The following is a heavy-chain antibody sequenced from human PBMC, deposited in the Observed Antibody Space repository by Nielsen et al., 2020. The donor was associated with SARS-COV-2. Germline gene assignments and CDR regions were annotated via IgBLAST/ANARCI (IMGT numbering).Heavy chain of an antibody. D-gene: IGHD1-26*01. CDR3: AREDSWELLRTYDALDI. J-gene: IGHJ3*02. Sequence: GGSLRLSCAASGFPFSSFAMHWVRLAPGKGLEWVAVISFDGSDEYSADSVKGRFTISRDNAKNTLYLQMTSLRTEDTAVYYCAREDSWELLRTYDALDIWGQGTMVSVSS. CDR1: GFPFSSFA. V-gene: IGHV3-30-3*01. CDR2: ISFDGSDE.